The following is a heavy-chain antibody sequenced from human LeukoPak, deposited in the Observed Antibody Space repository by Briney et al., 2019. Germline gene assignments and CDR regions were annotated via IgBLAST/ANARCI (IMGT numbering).Heavy chain of an antibody. CDR1: GYTLTGYY. V-gene: IGHV1-18*04. D-gene: IGHD3-3*01. CDR2: ISAYNGNT. Sequence: AASVKVSCKASGYTLTGYYMHWVRQAPGQGLEWMGWISAYNGNTNYAQKLQGRVTMTTDTSTSTAYMELRSLRSDDTAVYYCARVDPLGVRFLEWFADYYYGMDVWGQGTTVTVSS. CDR3: ARVDPLGVRFLEWFADYYYGMDV. J-gene: IGHJ6*02.